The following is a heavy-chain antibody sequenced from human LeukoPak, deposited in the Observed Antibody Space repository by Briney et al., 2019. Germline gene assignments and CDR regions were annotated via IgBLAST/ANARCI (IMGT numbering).Heavy chain of an antibody. CDR3: ARPSRDGYVDAFDI. V-gene: IGHV4-59*08. Sequence: SETLSLTCTVSGGSISSYYWSWFRQPPRKGLEWVGYIDYSGSTSYNPSLKSRVSISVATSKNQFSLKLTSVTAADTAMYYCARPSRDGYVDAFDIWGQGTMVTVSS. J-gene: IGHJ3*02. CDR1: GGSISSYY. CDR2: IDYSGST. D-gene: IGHD5-24*01.